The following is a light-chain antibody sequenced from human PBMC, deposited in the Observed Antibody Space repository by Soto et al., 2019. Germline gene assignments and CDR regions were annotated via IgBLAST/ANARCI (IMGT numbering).Light chain of an antibody. CDR2: DVN. J-gene: IGLJ3*02. Sequence: QSVLTQPRSVSGSPGQSVTFSCTGTSGDIGAYNYVSWYQFHPGKAPKMIIHDVNKRPSGVPDRFSGSKSGNMASLTISWLQAEDEADYYCCSYAHTSRVFGGGTKLTVL. CDR3: CSYAHTSRV. CDR1: SGDIGAYNY. V-gene: IGLV2-11*01.